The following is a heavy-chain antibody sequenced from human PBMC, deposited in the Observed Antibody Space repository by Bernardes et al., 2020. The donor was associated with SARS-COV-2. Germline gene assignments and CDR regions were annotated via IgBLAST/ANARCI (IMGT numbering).Heavy chain of an antibody. CDR1: GFTFSSYG. CDR3: ARDLAIGMAAYPGMDDAFDI. D-gene: IGHD2-2*03. J-gene: IGHJ3*02. CDR2: IWYDGSNK. V-gene: IGHV3-33*01. Sequence: GGSLRLSCAASGFTFSSYGMHWVRQAPGKGLEWVAVIWYDGSNKYYADSVKGRFTISRDNSKNTLYLQMNSLRAEDTAVYYCARDLAIGMAAYPGMDDAFDIWGQGTMVTVSS.